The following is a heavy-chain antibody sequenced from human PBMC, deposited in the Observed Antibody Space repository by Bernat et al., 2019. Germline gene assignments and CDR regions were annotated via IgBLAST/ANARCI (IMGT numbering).Heavy chain of an antibody. D-gene: IGHD4-17*01. J-gene: IGHJ6*03. CDR1: GFTFGDYA. CDR2: IRSKAYGGTT. V-gene: IGHV3-49*04. Sequence: EVQLVESGGGLVQPGRSLRLSCTASGFTFGDYAMSWVRQAPGKGLEWVGFIRSKAYGGTTEYAASVTGRFTISRDDSKSIAYLQMNSLKTEDTAVYYCTRDPMTTVTGYYYYYYMDVWGKGTTVTVSS. CDR3: TRDPMTTVTGYYYYYYMDV.